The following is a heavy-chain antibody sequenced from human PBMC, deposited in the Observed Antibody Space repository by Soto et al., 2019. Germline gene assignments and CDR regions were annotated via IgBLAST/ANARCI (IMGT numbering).Heavy chain of an antibody. J-gene: IGHJ3*01. Sequence: QVQLQESGPGLVKPSGTLSLTCAVSGGSISSTHWWTWVRQSPGKGLEYIGEISHSGTSNSNPSLKSRVTLSVDKSKNHFSLTLTSVTAADTAVYYCARVVLSITRGAFDAWGQGTPVIVPS. CDR2: ISHSGTS. V-gene: IGHV4-4*02. CDR1: GGSISSTHW. D-gene: IGHD1-20*01. CDR3: ARVVLSITRGAFDA.